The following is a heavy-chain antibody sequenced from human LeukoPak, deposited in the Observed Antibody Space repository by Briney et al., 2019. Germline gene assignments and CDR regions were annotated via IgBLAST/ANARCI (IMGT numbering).Heavy chain of an antibody. J-gene: IGHJ6*02. CDR3: ARRPFYCSGGSCYGGYYYYGMDV. CDR1: GYTFTSYD. V-gene: IGHV1-8*01. Sequence: ASVMVSCKASGYTFTSYDINWVRQATGQGLEWMGWMNPNSGNTGYAQKFQGRVTMTRNTSISTAYMELSSLRSEDTAVYYCARRPFYCSGGSCYGGYYYYGMDVWGQGTTVTVSS. CDR2: MNPNSGNT. D-gene: IGHD2-15*01.